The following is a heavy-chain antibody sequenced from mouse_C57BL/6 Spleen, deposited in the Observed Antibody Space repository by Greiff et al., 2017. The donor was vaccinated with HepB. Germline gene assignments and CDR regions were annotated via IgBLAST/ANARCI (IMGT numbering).Heavy chain of an antibody. CDR3: ARSIYYEYEGWYFDV. V-gene: IGHV1-55*01. CDR1: GYTFTSYW. D-gene: IGHD2-4*01. Sequence: VQLKQPGAELVKPGASVKMSCKASGYTFTSYWITWVKQRPGQGLEWIGDIYPGSGSTNYNEKFKSKATLTVDTSSSTAYMQLSSLTSEDSAVYYCARSIYYEYEGWYFDVWGTGTTVTVSS. CDR2: IYPGSGST. J-gene: IGHJ1*03.